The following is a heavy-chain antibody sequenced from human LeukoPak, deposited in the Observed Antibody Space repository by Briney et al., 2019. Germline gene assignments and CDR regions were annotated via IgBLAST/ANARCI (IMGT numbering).Heavy chain of an antibody. Sequence: PSETLSLTCTVSGGSISSTSYYWGWIRQPPGKGLEWIGTIYYSGSTYYNPSLKSRVTISVDTSKNQFSLKLSSVTAADTAVYYCAKDASTRIAARRWFDPWGQGILVTVSS. CDR3: AKDASTRIAARRWFDP. J-gene: IGHJ5*02. CDR2: IYYSGST. V-gene: IGHV4-39*07. D-gene: IGHD6-6*01. CDR1: GGSISSTSYY.